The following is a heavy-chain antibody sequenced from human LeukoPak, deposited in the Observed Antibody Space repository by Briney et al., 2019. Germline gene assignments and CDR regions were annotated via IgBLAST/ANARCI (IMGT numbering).Heavy chain of an antibody. CDR2: TYPGDSDT. D-gene: IGHD3-22*01. CDR3: ARLTDYYDSSGYYRNYNWFDP. V-gene: IGHV5-51*01. CDR1: GYSFTNYW. Sequence: GESLKISCKGSGYSFTNYWIAWVRQMPGKGLEWMGITYPGDSDTKYSPSFQGQVTISADKSINTAYLQWSSLTASDTAMYYCARLTDYYDSSGYYRNYNWFDPWGQGTLVTVSS. J-gene: IGHJ5*02.